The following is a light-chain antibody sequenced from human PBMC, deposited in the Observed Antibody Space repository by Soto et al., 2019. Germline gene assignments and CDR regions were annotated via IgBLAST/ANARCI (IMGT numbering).Light chain of an antibody. CDR1: SSDVGGYNY. J-gene: IGLJ2*01. CDR2: EVS. V-gene: IGLV2-14*01. Sequence: QSALTQPPSASGSPGQSVTISCTGTSSDVGGYNYVSWYQQHPGKAPKLMIYEVSNRPSGVSNRFSGSKSGNTASLTISGLQPEDEADYYCNSYTSSSTDVTDVVFGGGTQLTVL. CDR3: NSYTSSSTDVTDVV.